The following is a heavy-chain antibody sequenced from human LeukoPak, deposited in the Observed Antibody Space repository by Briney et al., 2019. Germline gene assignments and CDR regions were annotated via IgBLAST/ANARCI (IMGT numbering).Heavy chain of an antibody. Sequence: GGSLRLSCAASGFTFSSYVMSWVRRAPGKGLEWVSVISDSGGTTYYADSVKGRFTISRDNSKSTLFLEMNSLRDEGTAIYYCARANDYGDYFGYWGQGTLVTVSS. CDR1: GFTFSSYV. CDR3: ARANDYGDYFGY. D-gene: IGHD4-17*01. V-gene: IGHV3-23*01. CDR2: ISDSGGTT. J-gene: IGHJ4*02.